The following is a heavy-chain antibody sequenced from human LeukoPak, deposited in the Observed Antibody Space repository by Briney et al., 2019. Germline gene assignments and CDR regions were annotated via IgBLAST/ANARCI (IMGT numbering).Heavy chain of an antibody. Sequence: PGGSLRLSCAASGFTVSSNYMSWVRQAPGKGLEWVSVIYSGGSTYYADSVKGRFTISRDNSKNTLYLQMNSLRAEDTAVYYCARTSELLWFGELLYFQHWGQGTLVTVSS. J-gene: IGHJ1*01. CDR3: ARTSELLWFGELLYFQH. CDR1: GFTVSSNY. CDR2: IYSGGST. D-gene: IGHD3-10*01. V-gene: IGHV3-53*01.